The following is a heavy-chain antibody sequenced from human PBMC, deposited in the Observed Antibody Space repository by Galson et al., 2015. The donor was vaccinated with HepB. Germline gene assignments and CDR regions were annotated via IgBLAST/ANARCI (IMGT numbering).Heavy chain of an antibody. CDR1: GFTFSNYA. D-gene: IGHD4-17*01. Sequence: SLRLSCAASGFTFSNYAMSWVRQAPGKGLEWVSAISGSGGNAYYADSVKGRFTISRENSKNTLYLHMSSLRAEDTAIYYCAKDIGYDYGDQLHFWGQGTLVTVSS. CDR3: AKDIGYDYGDQLHF. J-gene: IGHJ4*02. V-gene: IGHV3-23*01. CDR2: ISGSGGNA.